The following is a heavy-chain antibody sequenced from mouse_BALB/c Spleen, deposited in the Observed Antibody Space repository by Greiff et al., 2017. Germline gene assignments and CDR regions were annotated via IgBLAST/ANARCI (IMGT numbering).Heavy chain of an antibody. Sequence: EVKLVESGGGLVKPGGSLKLSCAASGFTFSSYAMSWVRQTPEKRLEWVASISSGGSTYYPDSVKGRFTISRDNARNILYLQMSSLRSEDTAMYYCARDYRYGWFAYWGQGTLVTVSA. CDR3: ARDYRYGWFAY. CDR2: ISSGGST. D-gene: IGHD2-14*01. CDR1: GFTFSSYA. V-gene: IGHV5-6-5*01. J-gene: IGHJ3*01.